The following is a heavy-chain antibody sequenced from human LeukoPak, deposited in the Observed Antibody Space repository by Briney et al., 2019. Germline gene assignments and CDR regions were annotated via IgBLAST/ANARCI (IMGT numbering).Heavy chain of an antibody. J-gene: IGHJ4*02. CDR1: GYTFTSYG. CDR3: ARDRAVATIGGVDY. Sequence: ASVKVSCKASGYTFTSYGISWVRQAPGQGLEWMGWISAYNGNTNYAQKLQGRVTMTTDTSTSTAYMELRSLRSDDTAVYYCARDRAVATIGGVDYWGQGTLVTVSS. D-gene: IGHD5-12*01. V-gene: IGHV1-18*01. CDR2: ISAYNGNT.